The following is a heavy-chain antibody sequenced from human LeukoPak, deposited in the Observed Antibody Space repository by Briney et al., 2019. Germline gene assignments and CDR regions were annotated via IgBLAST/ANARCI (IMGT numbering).Heavy chain of an antibody. CDR3: ARSRRYCSGGSCYSDWDFDL. CDR1: GGSINTYY. J-gene: IGHJ2*01. D-gene: IGHD2-15*01. Sequence: PSETLSLTCTVAGGSINTYYWTWVRQPPGKGLEWIGYIYSSGSTYYNPSLKSRLIMSVDTSKNQFSRKLSSVTAADTAVYYCARSRRYCSGGSCYSDWDFDLWGRGTLVAVS. V-gene: IGHV4-59*13. CDR2: IYSSGST.